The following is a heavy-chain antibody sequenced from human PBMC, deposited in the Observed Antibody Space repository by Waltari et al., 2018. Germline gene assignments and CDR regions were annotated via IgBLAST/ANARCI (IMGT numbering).Heavy chain of an antibody. D-gene: IGHD3-3*01. CDR1: GGSFSGYY. J-gene: IGHJ4*02. CDR2: INHSGST. V-gene: IGHV4-34*01. Sequence: QVQPQQCGAGLLKPSEPLSLTCAVYGGSFSGYYWRWTRQPPGKGLEWIGEINHSGSTNYNPSLKSRVTISVDTSKNQFSLKLSSVTAADTAVYYCARVRAVLRFLEWKGFDYWGQGTLVTVSS. CDR3: ARVRAVLRFLEWKGFDY.